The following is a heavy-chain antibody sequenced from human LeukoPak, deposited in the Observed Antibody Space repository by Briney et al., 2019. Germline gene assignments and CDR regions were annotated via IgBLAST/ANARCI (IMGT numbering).Heavy chain of an antibody. D-gene: IGHD6-13*01. J-gene: IGHJ4*02. CDR3: ARSKSRYSSSWYPSDY. V-gene: IGHV5-51*01. CDR1: GYSFTSYW. CDR2: IYPGDSDT. Sequence: GESLKISCKGSGYSFTSYWIGWVRQMPGKGLEWMGIIYPGDSDTRYSPSFQGQVTISADKSISTAYLQWSSLKASDTAMYYCARSKSRYSSSWYPSDYWGQGTLVTVSS.